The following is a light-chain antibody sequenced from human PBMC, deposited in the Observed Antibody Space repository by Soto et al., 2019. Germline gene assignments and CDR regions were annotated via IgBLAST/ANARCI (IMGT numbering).Light chain of an antibody. J-gene: IGKJ1*01. V-gene: IGKV3-15*01. CDR1: QSVRSN. Sequence: TLSVSPGERATLSCRASQSVRSNLAWYQQKPGQAPRLLIYGASTRATGLPARFSGSGSGTDFTLTISFFFQADVGIRYCRT. CDR2: GAS. CDR3: RT.